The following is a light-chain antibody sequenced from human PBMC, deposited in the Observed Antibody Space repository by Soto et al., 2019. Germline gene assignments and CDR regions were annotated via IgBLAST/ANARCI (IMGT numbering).Light chain of an antibody. CDR3: SSYTISTTLV. CDR1: SSDVGGYNY. CDR2: EVS. V-gene: IGLV2-14*01. Sequence: QSVLTQPASVSGSPGQSITISCTGTSSDVGGYNYVSWYQQHPGKAPKLMIYEVSNRPSGVSTRFSGSKSGNTASLTISGLQAGDEADYYCSSYTISTTLVFGTGTKVTVL. J-gene: IGLJ1*01.